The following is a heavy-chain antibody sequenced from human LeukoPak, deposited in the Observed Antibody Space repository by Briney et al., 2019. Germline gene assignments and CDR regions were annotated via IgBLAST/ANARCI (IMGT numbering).Heavy chain of an antibody. CDR3: ARDSTDGGSYRLQ. J-gene: IGHJ4*02. Sequence: PGVPLRLSCAASGFTVRTNYMSWIRQAPGRGLEWVSIIHASGNTFYAESVKGRFTISRDSSENMLYLQMNSLRPDDTAIYYCARDSTDGGSYRLQWGQGTLVTVSS. CDR1: GFTVRTNY. CDR2: IHASGNT. V-gene: IGHV3-53*05. D-gene: IGHD3-16*02.